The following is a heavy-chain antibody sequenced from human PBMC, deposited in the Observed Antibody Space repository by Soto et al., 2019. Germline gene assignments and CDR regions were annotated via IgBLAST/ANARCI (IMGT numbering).Heavy chain of an antibody. V-gene: IGHV3-53*01. D-gene: IGHD3-22*01. CDR2: IYSGGST. CDR1: GFTVSSNY. CDR3: AREDYYDSSGYHLIPNY. Sequence: RRLSCAASGFTVSSNYMSWVRQAPGKGLEWVSVIYSGGSTYYADSVKGRFTISRDNSKNTLYLQMNSLRAEDTAVYYCAREDYYDSSGYHLIPNYWGQGTLVTVSS. J-gene: IGHJ4*02.